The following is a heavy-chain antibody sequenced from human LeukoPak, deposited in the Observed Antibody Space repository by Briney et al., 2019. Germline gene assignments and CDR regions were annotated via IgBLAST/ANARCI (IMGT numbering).Heavy chain of an antibody. D-gene: IGHD1-26*01. J-gene: IGHJ4*02. CDR1: GFTFSNYG. Sequence: PGGSLRLSCAASGFTFSNYGMHWVRQAPGKGLEWVAVIWYDGTKKYYADSVKGRLTISRDNSKNTLYLKMNSLRAEDTAVYYCARIEYSGSFYYWGQGTLVTVSS. V-gene: IGHV3-33*01. CDR3: ARIEYSGSFYY. CDR2: IWYDGTKK.